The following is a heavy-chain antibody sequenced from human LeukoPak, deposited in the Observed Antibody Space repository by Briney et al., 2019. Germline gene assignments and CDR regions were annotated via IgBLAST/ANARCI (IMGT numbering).Heavy chain of an antibody. V-gene: IGHV1-18*01. CDR3: SRFQFLTESVGFDL. Sequence: GASVKVSCKASGYTFRNFGITWARQAPGQGLEWMGWINANNGNTNYAQKFQGRVTMTTDTSTSTAYMELGSLRSDDTAVYYCSRFQFLTESVGFDLWGQGTMVTVSS. D-gene: IGHD2/OR15-2a*01. CDR1: GYTFRNFG. J-gene: IGHJ3*01. CDR2: INANNGNT.